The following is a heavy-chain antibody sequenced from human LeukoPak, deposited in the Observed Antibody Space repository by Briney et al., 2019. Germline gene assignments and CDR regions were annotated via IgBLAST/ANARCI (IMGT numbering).Heavy chain of an antibody. CDR3: ARSTGYSSSWYNIDWFDP. Sequence: SETLSLTCAVYGGSFSGYYWSWIRQPPGKGLEWIGEINHSGSTNYNPSLKSRVTISVDRSKNQFSLKLSSVTAADTAVYYCARSTGYSSSWYNIDWFDPWGQGTLVTVSS. CDR1: GGSFSGYY. J-gene: IGHJ5*02. D-gene: IGHD6-13*01. CDR2: INHSGST. V-gene: IGHV4-34*01.